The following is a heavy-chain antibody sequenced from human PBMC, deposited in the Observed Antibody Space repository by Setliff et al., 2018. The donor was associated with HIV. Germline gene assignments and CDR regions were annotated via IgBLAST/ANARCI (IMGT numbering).Heavy chain of an antibody. CDR1: GYSISSGYY. D-gene: IGHD6-13*01. CDR3: ARVSCSSWYSIPLYYYYSMDV. CDR2: INHSGRT. Sequence: PSETLSLTCAVSGYSISSGYYWGWIRQPPGKGLEWIGEINHSGRTKYSPSLRSRVSISVDTSKTQFSLKLSSVTAADTAVYYCARVSCSSWYSIPLYYYYSMDVWGKGTTVTVSS. J-gene: IGHJ6*03. V-gene: IGHV4-38-2*01.